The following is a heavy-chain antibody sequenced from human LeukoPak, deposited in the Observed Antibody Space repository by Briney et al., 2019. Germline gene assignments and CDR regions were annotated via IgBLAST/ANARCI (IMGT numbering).Heavy chain of an antibody. J-gene: IGHJ4*02. CDR3: VRGVSWGYVFDY. CDR1: GGALSRYY. V-gene: IGHV4-59*01. D-gene: IGHD6-13*01. CDR2: IDYSGST. Sequence: SETLSLTCTVSGGALSRYYWSWIRQPPGHELKGFGYIDYSGSTNYNPSLQSPITISAYTSKNPISLYLCTVTPSPPPAYYCVRGVSWGYVFDYWGRGTLVTVSS.